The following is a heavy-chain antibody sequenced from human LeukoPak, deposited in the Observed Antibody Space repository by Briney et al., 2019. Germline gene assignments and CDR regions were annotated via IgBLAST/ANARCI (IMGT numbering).Heavy chain of an antibody. J-gene: IGHJ4*02. CDR2: INSDGSWT. V-gene: IGHV3-74*01. D-gene: IGHD3-3*01. CDR3: ARTRGLWSGLYFYFDY. Sequence: PGGSLRLSCAASGNYWMHWVRQAPGKGLVWVSHINSDGSWTSYADSVKGRFTISKDNAKNMVSLQMNSLRAEDTAIYYCARTRGLWSGLYFYFDYWGQGTLVTVSS. CDR1: GNYW.